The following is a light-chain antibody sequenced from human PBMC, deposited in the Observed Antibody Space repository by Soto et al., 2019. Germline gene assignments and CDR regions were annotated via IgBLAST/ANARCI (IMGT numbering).Light chain of an antibody. CDR3: QQLHGYPIP. CDR1: QTIRSW. CDR2: AAS. J-gene: IGKJ5*01. V-gene: IGKV1-5*01. Sequence: DIQMTQSPSTLSASVGDRVTIACRASQTIRSWLAWYQQKPGKAPKLLIYAASNFQSGVPSRFSGSGSGTHFTLTISSLQPEDFATYYCQQLHGYPIPFGQGTRLEIK.